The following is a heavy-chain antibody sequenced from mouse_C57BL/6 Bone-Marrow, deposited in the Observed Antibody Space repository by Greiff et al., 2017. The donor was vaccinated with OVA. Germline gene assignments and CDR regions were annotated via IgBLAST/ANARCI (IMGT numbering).Heavy chain of an antibody. Sequence: VQGVESGPELVKPGASVKISCKASGYTFTDYYINWVKQRPGQGLEWIGWIFPGSGSTYYNEKFKGKATLTVDKSSSTAYMLLSSLTSEDSAVYFCARHYGSRYAMDYWSQGTSVTVSS. CDR1: GYTFTDYY. CDR3: ARHYGSRYAMDY. V-gene: IGHV1-75*01. CDR2: IFPGSGST. J-gene: IGHJ4*01. D-gene: IGHD1-1*01.